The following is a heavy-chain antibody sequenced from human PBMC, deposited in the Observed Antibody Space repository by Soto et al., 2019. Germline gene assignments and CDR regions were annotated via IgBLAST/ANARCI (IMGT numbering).Heavy chain of an antibody. V-gene: IGHV4-31*03. CDR1: GGSISSGGYY. J-gene: IGHJ6*02. CDR3: ARDNRRQLAKGNYYYYGMDV. D-gene: IGHD6-13*01. Sequence: ASETLSLTCTVSGGSISSGGYYWSWIRQHPGKGLEWIGYIYYSGSTYYNPSLKSRVTISVDTSKNQFSLKLSSVTAADTAVYYCARDNRRQLAKGNYYYYGMDVWGQGTTVTVSS. CDR2: IYYSGST.